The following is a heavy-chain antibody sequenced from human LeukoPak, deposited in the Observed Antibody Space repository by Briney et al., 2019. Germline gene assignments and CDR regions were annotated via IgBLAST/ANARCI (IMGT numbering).Heavy chain of an antibody. D-gene: IGHD3-22*01. Sequence: QSGGSLRLSCAASGFIFSTYGMHWVRQAPGKGLEWVALIRYDGSNKYHADSVKGRFTISRDNSKDTLYLQMNSLRAEDTAMYYCAKGPEGYYDSRGAFDIWGQGTMVTVSS. CDR2: IRYDGSNK. CDR3: AKGPEGYYDSRGAFDI. CDR1: GFIFSTYG. J-gene: IGHJ3*02. V-gene: IGHV3-30*02.